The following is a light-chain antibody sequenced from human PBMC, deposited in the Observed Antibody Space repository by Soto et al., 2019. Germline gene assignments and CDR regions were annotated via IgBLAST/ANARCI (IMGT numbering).Light chain of an antibody. CDR1: QSVRSH. V-gene: IGKV3-11*01. Sequence: RATLSSRGSQSVRSHLVWYQQKPGQAPRLLIYEASNRATGIPARFSGSGSGTDFTLTISSLEPEDFAVYYCQQRSDWPIPFGQGTRLAI. CDR2: EAS. CDR3: QQRSDWPIP. J-gene: IGKJ5*01.